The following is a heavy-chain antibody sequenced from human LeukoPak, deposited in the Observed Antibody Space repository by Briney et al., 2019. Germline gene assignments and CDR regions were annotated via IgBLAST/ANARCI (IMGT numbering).Heavy chain of an antibody. CDR2: ITTSSSYI. CDR3: ASHIVVVTAIRYYAMDV. V-gene: IGHV3-21*01. J-gene: IGHJ6*02. Sequence: PGGSLRLSRAASGFSFGSYDMNWVRQAPGKGLEWVSSITTSSSYIYYADSVKGRFTVSRDNAKNSLYPQMNSLRAEDTAVYYCASHIVVVTAIRYYAMDVWGQGTTVTVSS. CDR1: GFSFGSYD. D-gene: IGHD2-2*01.